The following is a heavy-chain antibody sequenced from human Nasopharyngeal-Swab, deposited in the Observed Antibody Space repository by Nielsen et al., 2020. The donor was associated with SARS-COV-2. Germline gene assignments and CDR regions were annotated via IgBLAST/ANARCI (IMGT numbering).Heavy chain of an antibody. CDR3: ARTVRGWYVGYFDY. CDR1: GYTFINYF. D-gene: IGHD6-19*01. Sequence: ASVKVSCKASGYTFINYFIHWVRQAPGQGLEWMGWISAYNGNTNYAQKLQGRVTMTTDTSTSTAYMELRSLRSDDTAVYYCARTVRGWYVGYFDYWGQGTLVTVSS. V-gene: IGHV1-18*04. J-gene: IGHJ4*02. CDR2: ISAYNGNT.